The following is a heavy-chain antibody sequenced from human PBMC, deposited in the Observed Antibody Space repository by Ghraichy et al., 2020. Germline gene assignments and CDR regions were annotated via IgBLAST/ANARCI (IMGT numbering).Heavy chain of an antibody. J-gene: IGHJ4*02. Sequence: SETLSLTCNVSGGSISTYYLSWIRQPAGKGLEWIGRIHISGNTNYNPTLMSRVTMTVDTAKIQFSLKLTSVTAADTALYYCAREGTGARPLDSWGQGTLVTVSS. CDR3: AREGTGARPLDS. V-gene: IGHV4-4*07. CDR1: GGSISTYY. CDR2: IHISGNT. D-gene: IGHD6-6*01.